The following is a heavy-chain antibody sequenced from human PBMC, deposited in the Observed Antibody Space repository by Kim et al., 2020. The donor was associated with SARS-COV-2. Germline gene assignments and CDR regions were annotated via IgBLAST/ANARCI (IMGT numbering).Heavy chain of an antibody. CDR2: VYSIGSYK. D-gene: IGHD3-16*02. V-gene: IGHV3-21*01. CDR1: GFTFTSSG. CDR3: VRDADWSYGWCFDY. J-gene: IGHJ4*01. Sequence: GGSLRLSCASSGFTFTSSGIRWVRQAPGKGLEWVSFVYSIGSYKYYADSVKGRFTISRDNSKNTLYLQMNRLRAEDTAVYNCVRDADWSYGWCFDY.